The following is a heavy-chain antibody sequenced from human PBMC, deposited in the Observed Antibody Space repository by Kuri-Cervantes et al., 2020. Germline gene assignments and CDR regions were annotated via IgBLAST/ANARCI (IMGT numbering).Heavy chain of an antibody. D-gene: IGHD3-3*01. V-gene: IGHV3-11*04. CDR1: GFTFTDYY. Sequence: GGSLRLSCAASGFTFTDYYMSWIRQAPGKGLEWVSYISSSGGTIYYADSVKGRFTISRDNSKNSLYLQMNSLRAEDTAVYYCVRDTIYAFDEWGQGTMVTVSS. CDR3: VRDTIYAFDE. J-gene: IGHJ3*01. CDR2: ISSSGGTI.